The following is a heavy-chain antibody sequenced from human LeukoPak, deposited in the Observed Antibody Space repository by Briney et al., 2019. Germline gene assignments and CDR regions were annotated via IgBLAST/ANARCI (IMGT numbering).Heavy chain of an antibody. J-gene: IGHJ5*02. V-gene: IGHV4-30-4*01. CDR2: IYYSGST. CDR3: ARGSIAAAGNWFDP. D-gene: IGHD6-13*01. CDR1: GGSISSGDYY. Sequence: SQTLSLTCTVSGGSISSGDYYWSWIRQPPGKGLEWIGYIYYSGSTYYNPSLKSRVTISVDTSKNQFSLKLSSVTAADTAVYYCARGSIAAAGNWFDPWGQGTLVTVSS.